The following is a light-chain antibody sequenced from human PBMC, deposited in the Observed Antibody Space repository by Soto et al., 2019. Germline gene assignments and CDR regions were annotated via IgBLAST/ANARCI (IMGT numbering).Light chain of an antibody. CDR1: STDVGSYIY. CDR2: EVS. V-gene: IGLV2-14*01. CDR3: NSYTSISNKV. J-gene: IGLJ1*01. Sequence: QXVLTQPASVSASPGQSITISCTGTSTDVGSYIYVSWYQQHPGKAPKLMIYEVSNRPSGVSNRFSGSKSGNTASLTISGLQAEDEADYYCNSYTSISNKVFGTGTKVTVL.